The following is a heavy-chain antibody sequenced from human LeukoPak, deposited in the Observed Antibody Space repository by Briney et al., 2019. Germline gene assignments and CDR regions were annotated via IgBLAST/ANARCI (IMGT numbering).Heavy chain of an antibody. D-gene: IGHD2-15*01. V-gene: IGHV4-59*01. J-gene: IGHJ4*02. CDR2: IYYSGST. CDR3: AGATPPGKYYFDY. Sequence: SETLSLTCTVSGGSISSYYWSWIRQPPGKGLEWIGYIYYSGSTNYNPSLKSRVTISVDTPKNQFSLKLSSVTAADTAVYYCAGATPPGKYYFDYWGQGTLVTVSS. CDR1: GGSISSYY.